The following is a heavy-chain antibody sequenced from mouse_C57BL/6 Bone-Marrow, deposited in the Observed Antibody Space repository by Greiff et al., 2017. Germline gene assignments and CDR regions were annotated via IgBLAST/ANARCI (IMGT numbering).Heavy chain of an antibody. CDR1: GYAFSSSW. J-gene: IGHJ2*01. Sequence: QVQLKQSGPELVKPGASVKISCKASGYAFSSSWMNWVKQRPGKGLEWIGRIYPGDGDTNYNGKFKGKATLTADKSSSTAYMQLSSLTSEDSAVYFCAREGAIYYDYEDWGQGTTLTVSS. D-gene: IGHD2-4*01. V-gene: IGHV1-82*01. CDR3: AREGAIYYDYED. CDR2: IYPGDGDT.